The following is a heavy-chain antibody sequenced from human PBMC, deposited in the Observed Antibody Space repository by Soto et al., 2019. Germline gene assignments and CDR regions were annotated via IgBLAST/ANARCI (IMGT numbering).Heavy chain of an antibody. Sequence: EVQLVESGGGLVQPGGSLRLSCAASGFTFSSYSMNWVRQAPGKGLEWVSYISSSSSTIYYADSVKGRFTFSRDNAKNSLYLQMNSLRDEDTAVYYGARVGEQWLVVSNYYYYGMDVWGQGTTVTVSS. V-gene: IGHV3-48*02. CDR2: ISSSSSTI. J-gene: IGHJ6*02. CDR3: ARVGEQWLVVSNYYYYGMDV. CDR1: GFTFSSYS. D-gene: IGHD6-19*01.